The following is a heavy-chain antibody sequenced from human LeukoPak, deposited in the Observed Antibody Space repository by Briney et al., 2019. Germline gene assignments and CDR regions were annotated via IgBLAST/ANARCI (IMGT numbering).Heavy chain of an antibody. V-gene: IGHV3-30*18. CDR1: GFTFSSYG. CDR2: ILYDGSNK. Sequence: GGSLRLSCAASGFTFSSYGMHWVRQAPGKGLEWVAVILYDGSNKYYADSVKGRFTISRDNSKNTLYLQMNSLRAEDTAVYYCANSIAVAGSDAFDIWGQGTMVTVSS. J-gene: IGHJ3*02. D-gene: IGHD6-19*01. CDR3: ANSIAVAGSDAFDI.